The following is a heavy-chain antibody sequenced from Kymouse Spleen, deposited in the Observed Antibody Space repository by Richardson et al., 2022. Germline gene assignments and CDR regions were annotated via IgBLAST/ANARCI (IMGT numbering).Heavy chain of an antibody. CDR3: ARWYEAAAGTDPTEDY. Sequence: QVQLVESGGGVVQPGRSLRLSCAASGFTFSSYGMHWVRQAPGKGLEWVAVIWYDGSNKYYADSVKGRFTISRDNSKNTLYLQMNSLRAEDTAVYYCARWYEAAAGTDPTEDYWGQGTLVTVSS. CDR2: IWYDGSNK. CDR1: GFTFSSYG. J-gene: IGHJ4*02. D-gene: IGHD6-13*01. V-gene: IGHV3-33*01.